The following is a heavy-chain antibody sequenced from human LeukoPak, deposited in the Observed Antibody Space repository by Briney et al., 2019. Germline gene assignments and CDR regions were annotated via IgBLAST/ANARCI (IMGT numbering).Heavy chain of an antibody. CDR3: AKAGNSYYYYYMDV. D-gene: IGHD4-23*01. Sequence: PGGSLRLSCAASGFTFGSYGMHWVRQAPGKGLEWVAFIRYDGSNKYYADSVKGRFTISRDNSKNTLYLQMNSLRAEDTAVYYCAKAGNSYYYYYMDVWGKGTTVTVSS. CDR1: GFTFGSYG. J-gene: IGHJ6*03. V-gene: IGHV3-30*02. CDR2: IRYDGSNK.